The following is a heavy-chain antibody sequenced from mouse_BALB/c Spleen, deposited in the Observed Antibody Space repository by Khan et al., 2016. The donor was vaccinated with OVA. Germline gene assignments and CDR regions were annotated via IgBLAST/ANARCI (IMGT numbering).Heavy chain of an antibody. Sequence: QIQLVQSGPELKKPGETVKISCKASGYSLTNYGMNWVKQSPGKALKWMGWINPYTGAPTYADDFAGRFAFYLETSANTAYLQINILKSEDTATYYCARPPYFSYTEANWGQGTSGTVSS. V-gene: IGHV9-3-1*01. CDR3: ARPPYFSYTEAN. D-gene: IGHD2-10*01. CDR1: GYSLTNYG. J-gene: IGHJ4*01. CDR2: INPYTGAP.